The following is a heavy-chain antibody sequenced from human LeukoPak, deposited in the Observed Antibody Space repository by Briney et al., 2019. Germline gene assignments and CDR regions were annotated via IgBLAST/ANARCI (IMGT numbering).Heavy chain of an antibody. D-gene: IGHD3-22*01. CDR2: INPNSGGT. Sequence: GASVKVSCKASGYTFTGYYMPWLRQAPGQGLEWMGGINPNSGGTTYAQKFQGRVTMTRDTSISTAYMELSRLRSDDTAVYYCAGDSPYDSSGYYPDYWGQGTLVTVSS. CDR3: AGDSPYDSSGYYPDY. CDR1: GYTFTGYY. J-gene: IGHJ4*02. V-gene: IGHV1-2*02.